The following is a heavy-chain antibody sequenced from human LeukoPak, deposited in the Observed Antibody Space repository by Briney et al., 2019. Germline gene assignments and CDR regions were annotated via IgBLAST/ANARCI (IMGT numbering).Heavy chain of an antibody. J-gene: IGHJ6*03. D-gene: IGHD6-6*01. Sequence: SVKVSCKASGGTFSSYAISWGRQAPGQGLEWMGGIIPIFGTANYAQKFQGRVTITTDESTSTAYMELSSLRSEDTAVYYCARDQVRGIAARPPPYYYYCMDVWGKGTTVTVSS. CDR3: ARDQVRGIAARPPPYYYYCMDV. CDR2: IIPIFGTA. CDR1: GGTFSSYA. V-gene: IGHV1-69*05.